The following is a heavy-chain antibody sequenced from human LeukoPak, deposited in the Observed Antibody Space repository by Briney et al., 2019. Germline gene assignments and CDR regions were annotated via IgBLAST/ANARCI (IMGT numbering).Heavy chain of an antibody. V-gene: IGHV1-18*01. D-gene: IGHD5-24*01. CDR2: ISAYNGNT. Sequence: ASVKVSCKASRGTFSSYAISWVRQAPGQGLEWMGWISAYNGNTNYAQKLQGRVTMTTDTSTSTAYMELRSLRSDDTAVYYCAREGNGYNSIPFDYWGQGTLVTVSS. CDR3: AREGNGYNSIPFDY. J-gene: IGHJ4*02. CDR1: RGTFSSYA.